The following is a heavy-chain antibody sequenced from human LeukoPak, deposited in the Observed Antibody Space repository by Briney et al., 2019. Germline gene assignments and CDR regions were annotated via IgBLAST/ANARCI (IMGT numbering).Heavy chain of an antibody. CDR3: ARDFNPYYDILTGYYNFDY. CDR2: ISAYNGNT. D-gene: IGHD3-9*01. CDR1: GYTFTSYG. J-gene: IGHJ4*02. Sequence: ASVKVSCKASGYTFTSYGISWVRQAPGQGLEWMGWISAYNGNTNYAQKFQGRVTMTTDTSTSTAYMELRSLRSDDTAVYYCARDFNPYYDILTGYYNFDYWGQGTLVTVSS. V-gene: IGHV1-18*01.